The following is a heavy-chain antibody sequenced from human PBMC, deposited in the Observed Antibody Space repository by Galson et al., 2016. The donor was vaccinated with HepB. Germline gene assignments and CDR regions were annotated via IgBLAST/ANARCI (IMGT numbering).Heavy chain of an antibody. J-gene: IGHJ6*02. D-gene: IGHD3-3*01. V-gene: IGHV3-30*02. CDR2: IWSDGSNK. CDR1: QFSFSTYG. Sequence: SLRLSCAASQFSFSTYGMHWVRRAPGKGLEWVALIWSDGSNKYYADSVKGRFTISRDNSKNTLYLQMSSLRAEDTAVYYCAKDEFLEGDYYYYGMDVWGPGTTGTVSS. CDR3: AKDEFLEGDYYYYGMDV.